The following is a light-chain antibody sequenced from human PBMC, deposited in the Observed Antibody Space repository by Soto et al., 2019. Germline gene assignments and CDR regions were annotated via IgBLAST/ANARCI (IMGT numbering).Light chain of an antibody. CDR3: SSHAGIINVV. Sequence: ALTQPPSASGSPGQSVTISCTGTSSDVGGYNYVSWYQQHPGKAPKLMIYEVTKRPSGVPDRFSGSKSGNTASLTVSGLLAEDEADYYCSSHAGIINVVFGGGTKLTVL. CDR2: EVT. J-gene: IGLJ3*02. CDR1: SSDVGGYNY. V-gene: IGLV2-8*01.